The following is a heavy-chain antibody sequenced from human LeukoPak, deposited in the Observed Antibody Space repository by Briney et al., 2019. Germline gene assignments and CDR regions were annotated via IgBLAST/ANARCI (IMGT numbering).Heavy chain of an antibody. J-gene: IGHJ4*02. V-gene: IGHV1-3*01. CDR3: ARSPSSGYYFAVY. Sequence: KFQGRVTITRDTSASTAYMELSSLRSEDTAVYYCARSPSSGYYFAVYWGQGTLVTVSS. D-gene: IGHD3-22*01.